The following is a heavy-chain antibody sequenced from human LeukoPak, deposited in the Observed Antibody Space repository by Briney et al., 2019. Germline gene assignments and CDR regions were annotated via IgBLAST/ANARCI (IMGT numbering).Heavy chain of an antibody. CDR1: GYTFTSYG. Sequence: GASVKVSCKASGYTFTSYGISWVRQAPGRGLEWMGWISAYNGNTNYAQKLQGRVTMTTDTSTSTAYMELRSLRSDDTAVYYCARGQSRDYYGSGSSPLDPWGQGTLVTVPS. V-gene: IGHV1-18*01. CDR2: ISAYNGNT. D-gene: IGHD3-10*01. CDR3: ARGQSRDYYGSGSSPLDP. J-gene: IGHJ5*02.